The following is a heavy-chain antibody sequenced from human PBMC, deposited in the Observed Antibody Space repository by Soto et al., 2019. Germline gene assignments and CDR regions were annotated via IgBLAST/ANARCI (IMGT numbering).Heavy chain of an antibody. CDR1: GGSISSYY. CDR3: ARLGGFYQSLDS. Sequence: SETLSLTCTVAGGSISSYYWSWILQPPGKGLEWIGYIYYTGTTTYNPSIKSRVTISVDSSKNQFSLNLTSVSAADTAVYYSARLGGFYQSLDSWGQGTLVTVSS. V-gene: IGHV4-59*08. J-gene: IGHJ5*01. CDR2: IYYTGTT. D-gene: IGHD3-22*01.